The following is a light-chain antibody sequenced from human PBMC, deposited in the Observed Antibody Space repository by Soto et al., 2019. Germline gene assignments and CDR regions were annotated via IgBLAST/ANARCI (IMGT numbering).Light chain of an antibody. CDR1: QSVSSSY. Sequence: GVTQSAGTLSLSAGERATLSCWASQSVSSSYLAWYQQKSGRAPRLLIYGASSRATGIPDRFSGSGYGTDVNLTISRLETEDFAVYYCQQYGSSLLTFGGGTKVDI. CDR3: QQYGSSLLT. V-gene: IGKV3-20*01. CDR2: GAS. J-gene: IGKJ4*01.